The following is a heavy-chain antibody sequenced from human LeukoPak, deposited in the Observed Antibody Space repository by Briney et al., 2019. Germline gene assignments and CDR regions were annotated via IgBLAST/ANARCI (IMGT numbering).Heavy chain of an antibody. J-gene: IGHJ5*02. CDR3: AKDSTVTTGSNWFDP. Sequence: SGGSLRLSCAASGFTFTNYAMTWVRQAPGKGLEWVSGISGNGGHTFYADSVKGRFIISRDNSKNTLYLQMNSLRAEDTAVYYCAKDSTVTTGSNWFDPWGQGTLVTVSS. CDR2: ISGNGGHT. V-gene: IGHV3-23*01. D-gene: IGHD4-11*01. CDR1: GFTFTNYA.